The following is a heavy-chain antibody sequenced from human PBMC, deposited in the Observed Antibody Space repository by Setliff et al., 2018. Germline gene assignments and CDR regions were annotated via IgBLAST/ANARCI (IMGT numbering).Heavy chain of an antibody. Sequence: SETLSLTCTVSGGPFSGASIWSWIRQPPGKGLEFIGYDYHSGTAKYDPSLESRAIMSVDASKNEISLKLKSVTAADTAVYYCAKGGTYRYFDFWGQGALVTVSS. J-gene: IGHJ4*02. CDR2: DYHSGTA. CDR3: AKGGTYRYFDF. CDR1: GGPFSGAS. D-gene: IGHD1-1*01. V-gene: IGHV4-59*01.